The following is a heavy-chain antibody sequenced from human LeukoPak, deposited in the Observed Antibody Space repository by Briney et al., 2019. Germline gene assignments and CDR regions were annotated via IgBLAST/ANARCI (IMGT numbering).Heavy chain of an antibody. CDR3: ARDLFGELFPPPYFDY. CDR1: GYSISSGYY. J-gene: IGHJ4*02. V-gene: IGHV4-38-2*02. D-gene: IGHD3-10*01. CDR2: IYHSGST. Sequence: PSETLSLTCTVSGYSISSGYYWGWIRQPPGKGLEWIGSIYHSGSTYYNPSLKSRVTISVDTSKNQFSLKLSSVTAADTAVYYCARDLFGELFPPPYFDYWGQGTLVTVSS.